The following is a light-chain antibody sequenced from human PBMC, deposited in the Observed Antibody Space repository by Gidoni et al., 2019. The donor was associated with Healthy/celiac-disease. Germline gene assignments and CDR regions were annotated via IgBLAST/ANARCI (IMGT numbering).Light chain of an antibody. V-gene: IGLV3-1*01. CDR3: QAWDSSTVV. Sequence: SYELTQPPSVAVSPGQTASITLSGDKLGDNYACWYQQKPGQSPVRVIYQDSKRPSGIPARFSGSNSGNTATLTIGGTQAMDEADYYCQAWDSSTVVVGGGTTLTVL. CDR2: QDS. J-gene: IGLJ3*02. CDR1: KLGDNY.